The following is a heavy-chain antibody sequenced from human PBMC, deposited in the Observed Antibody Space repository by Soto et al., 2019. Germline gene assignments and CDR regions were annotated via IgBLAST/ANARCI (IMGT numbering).Heavy chain of an antibody. J-gene: IGHJ3*02. V-gene: IGHV1-69*02. CDR1: GGTFSSYT. D-gene: IGHD2-8*01. Sequence: SVKVSCKASGGTFSSYTISWVRQAPGQGLEWMGRIIPILGIANYAQKFQGRVTITSDKSTSTAYMELSSLRSEDTAVYYCARARYCTNGVCPAFAFDIWGQGTMVTVSS. CDR3: ARARYCTNGVCPAFAFDI. CDR2: IIPILGIA.